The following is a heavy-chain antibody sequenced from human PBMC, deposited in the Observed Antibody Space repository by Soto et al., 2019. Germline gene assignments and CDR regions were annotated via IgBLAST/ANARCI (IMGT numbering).Heavy chain of an antibody. V-gene: IGHV4-31*03. CDR3: ARDMVRGVIRFCDY. Sequence: TLSLTCTVSGDSISSGGYYWSWIRQHPGKGLEWIGYIYYSGSTYYNPSLKSRVTISVDTSKNQFSLKLSSVTAADTAVYYCARDMVRGVIRFCDYWGQGTLVTVS. D-gene: IGHD3-10*01. J-gene: IGHJ4*02. CDR1: GDSISSGGYY. CDR2: IYYSGST.